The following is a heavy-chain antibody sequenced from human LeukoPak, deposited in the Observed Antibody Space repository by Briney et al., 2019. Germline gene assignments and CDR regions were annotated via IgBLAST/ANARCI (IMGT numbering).Heavy chain of an antibody. V-gene: IGHV3-53*01. D-gene: IGHD5-18*01. CDR3: ATLRWVQVDY. CDR1: GFAISTNY. CDR2: IFSDDNT. J-gene: IGHJ4*02. Sequence: GGSLRLSCAASGFAISTNYMNWVRQAPGKGLEWVSVIFSDDNTYYADSVKGRFTISRDISKNTVYLQMNSLRAEDTAVYYCATLRWVQVDYWGQGTLVTVSS.